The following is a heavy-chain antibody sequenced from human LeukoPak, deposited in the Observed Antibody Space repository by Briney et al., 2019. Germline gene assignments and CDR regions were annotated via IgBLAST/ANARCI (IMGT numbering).Heavy chain of an antibody. V-gene: IGHV1-46*01. J-gene: IGHJ5*02. D-gene: IGHD6-6*01. CDR2: INPSGGST. Sequence: ASVKVSCKASGYTFTSYYMHWVRQAPGQGLEWMGIINPSGGSTSYAQKFQGRITMTRDTSTSTVYMELSSLRSEDTAVYYCARVHRIAARPGWFDPWGQGTLVTVSS. CDR1: GYTFTSYY. CDR3: ARVHRIAARPGWFDP.